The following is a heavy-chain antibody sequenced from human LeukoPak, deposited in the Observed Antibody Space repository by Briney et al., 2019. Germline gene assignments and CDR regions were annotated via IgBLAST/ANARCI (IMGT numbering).Heavy chain of an antibody. V-gene: IGHV1-8*01. Sequence: GASVKVSCKASGYTFTSYDINWVRQATGQGLEWMGRMNPNSGNTGYAQKFQGRVTMTRNTSISTAYMELSSLRSEDTAVYYCARVVVAATDAFDIWGQGTMVTVSS. D-gene: IGHD2-15*01. J-gene: IGHJ3*02. CDR3: ARVVVAATDAFDI. CDR2: MNPNSGNT. CDR1: GYTFTSYD.